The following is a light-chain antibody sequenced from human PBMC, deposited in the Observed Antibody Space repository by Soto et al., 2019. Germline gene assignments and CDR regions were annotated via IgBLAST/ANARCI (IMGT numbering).Light chain of an antibody. CDR1: SSDVGDYEH. CDR2: DVT. Sequence: QSVLTQPPSVSGSPGQSVTISCTVTSSDVGDYEHVSWYQQAPGTAPKLIIFDVTNRPSGVPDRFSGSKSGNTPSLTIFGLHAEDEADYYCSLYTSSSTWVFGGGTQLTVL. CDR3: SLYTSSSTWV. V-gene: IGLV2-18*01. J-gene: IGLJ7*01.